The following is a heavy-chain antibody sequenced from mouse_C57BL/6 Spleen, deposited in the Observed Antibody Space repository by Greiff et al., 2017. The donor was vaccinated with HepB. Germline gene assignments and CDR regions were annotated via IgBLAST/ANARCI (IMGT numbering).Heavy chain of an antibody. CDR3: ARSYIYYYYPYYFDC. D-gene: IGHD2-4*01. Sequence: EVMLVESGGGLVQPGGSLSLSCAASGFTFTDYYMSWVRQPPGKALEWLGFIRNKDNGYTTEYSASVKGRFTISRANSQSILYLQMTALRAEDSATYYCARSYIYYYYPYYFDCWGQGTTLTVSS. CDR1: GFTFTDYY. V-gene: IGHV7-3*01. CDR2: IRNKDNGYTT. J-gene: IGHJ2*01.